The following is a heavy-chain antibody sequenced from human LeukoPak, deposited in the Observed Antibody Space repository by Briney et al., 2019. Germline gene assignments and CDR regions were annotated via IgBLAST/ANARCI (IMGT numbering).Heavy chain of an antibody. V-gene: IGHV4-61*02. D-gene: IGHD3-10*01. J-gene: IGHJ5*02. Sequence: SETLSLTCTVSGASISSGSHHWSWIRQPPGKGLEWIGRIYTSGSTNYNPSLKSRVSKSEDMSKNQFSLKLSSVTAADTAVYYCARDKGGFLYFGEYDPWGQGTLVTVSS. CDR1: GASISSGSHH. CDR2: IYTSGST. CDR3: ARDKGGFLYFGEYDP.